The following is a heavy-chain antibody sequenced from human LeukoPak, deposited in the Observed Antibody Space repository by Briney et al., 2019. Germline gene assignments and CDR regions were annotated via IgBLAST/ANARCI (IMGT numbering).Heavy chain of an antibody. V-gene: IGHV4-59*12. J-gene: IGHJ5*02. D-gene: IGHD5-18*01. CDR1: GGSISSYY. Sequence: SETLSLTCTVSGGSISSYYWSWIRQPPGKGLEWIGYIYYSGSTNYNPSLKSRVTISVDTSKNQFSLKLSSVTAADTAVYYCAREDTAQPGFDPWGQGTLVTVSS. CDR3: AREDTAQPGFDP. CDR2: IYYSGST.